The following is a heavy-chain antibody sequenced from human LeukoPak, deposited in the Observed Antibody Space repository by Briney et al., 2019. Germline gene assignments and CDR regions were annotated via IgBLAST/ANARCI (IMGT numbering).Heavy chain of an antibody. CDR3: AKFHSHMGGSYHPGFLPLYYFDY. Sequence: GGSLRLSCAASGSTFSSYAMSWVRQAPGKGLEWVSAISGSGGSTYYADSVKGRFTISRDNSKNTLYLQMNSLRAEDTAVYYCAKFHSHMGGSYHPGFLPLYYFDYWGQGTLVTVSS. D-gene: IGHD3-16*02. V-gene: IGHV3-23*01. CDR1: GSTFSSYA. J-gene: IGHJ4*02. CDR2: ISGSGGST.